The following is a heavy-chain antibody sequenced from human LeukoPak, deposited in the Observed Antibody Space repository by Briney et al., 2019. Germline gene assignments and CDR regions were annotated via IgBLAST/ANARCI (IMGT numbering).Heavy chain of an antibody. D-gene: IGHD6-13*01. CDR2: ISAYNGNT. CDR1: GYTFTSYG. J-gene: IGHJ4*02. Sequence: GASVKVSCKASGYTFTSYGISWVRQAPGPGLEWMGWISAYNGNTNYAQKLQGRVTMTTDTSTSTAYMELRSLRSDDTAVYYCARELGIAAAGALDYWGQGTLVTVSS. V-gene: IGHV1-18*01. CDR3: ARELGIAAAGALDY.